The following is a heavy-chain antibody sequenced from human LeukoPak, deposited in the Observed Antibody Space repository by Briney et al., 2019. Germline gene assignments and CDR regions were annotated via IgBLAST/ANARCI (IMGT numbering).Heavy chain of an antibody. D-gene: IGHD3-22*01. CDR2: INHSGST. Sequence: SETLSLTCAAYGGSFSGYYWSWIRQPPGKGLEWIGEINHSGSTNYNPSLKSRVTISVDTSKNQFSLKLSSVTAADTAVYYCARAALYRGYYDYWGQGTLVTVSS. V-gene: IGHV4-34*01. J-gene: IGHJ4*02. CDR3: ARAALYRGYYDY. CDR1: GGSFSGYY.